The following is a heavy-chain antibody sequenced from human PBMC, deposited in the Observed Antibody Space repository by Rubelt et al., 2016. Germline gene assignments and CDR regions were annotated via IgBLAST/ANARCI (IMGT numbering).Heavy chain of an antibody. CDR2: ISPSGGST. J-gene: IGHJ6*03. Sequence: SGAEVKKPGASVKVSCKASGYTFISYNMHWVRQAPRQGPEWMGGISPSGGSTSYAQKFQGRVTMTRDTSTSTVFMELSSLRSEDTAVYYCAIFMQDYIGSGRPPGLYYMDVWGKGTTVTVSS. CDR3: AIFMQDYIGSGRPPGLYYMDV. D-gene: IGHD3-10*01. CDR1: GYTFISYN. V-gene: IGHV1-46*01.